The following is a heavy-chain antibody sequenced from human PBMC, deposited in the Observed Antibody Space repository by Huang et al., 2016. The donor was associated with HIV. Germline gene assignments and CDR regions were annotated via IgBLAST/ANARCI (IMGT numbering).Heavy chain of an antibody. CDR3: ARAKDTWDAYDI. D-gene: IGHD5-18*01. Sequence: LSGAACGFPFNNHAMHWVRQAPGKGLDWVAVRSNDGSTNYYADSVKGGFTISRNSSKSTLLLHMTRRRTEDTAVYYCARAKDTWDAYDIWGQGTMVIVSS. CDR2: RSNDGSTN. V-gene: IGHV3-30-3*01. CDR1: GFPFNNHA. J-gene: IGHJ3*02.